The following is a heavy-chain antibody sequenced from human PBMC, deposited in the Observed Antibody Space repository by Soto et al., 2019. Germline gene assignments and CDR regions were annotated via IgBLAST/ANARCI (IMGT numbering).Heavy chain of an antibody. CDR1: GGSISTYY. V-gene: IGHV4-59*01. J-gene: IGHJ6*02. Sequence: PSETLSLTCTVSGGSISTYYWSWIRQPPGKGLKWIGYIYYSGSTNYNPSLKSRVTISVDTSKNQFSLKLSSVTAADTAVYYCARDRLFFLEWLTPTSNHGMDAWGQRTPVT. CDR3: ARDRLFFLEWLTPTSNHGMDA. CDR2: IYYSGST. D-gene: IGHD3-3*01.